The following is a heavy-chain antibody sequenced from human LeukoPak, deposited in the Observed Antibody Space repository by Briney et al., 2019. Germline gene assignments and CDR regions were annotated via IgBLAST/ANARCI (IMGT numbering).Heavy chain of an antibody. CDR2: IYYSGNT. Sequence: SETLSLTCTVSGVSISSSNSYWGWIRQPPGKGLEWIGSIYYSGNTYYNASLKSQVSISIDTSKNQFSLRLSSVTAADTAVYYCARGVDYGDYPYFDYWGQGTLVTVSS. J-gene: IGHJ4*02. CDR1: GVSISSSNSY. D-gene: IGHD4-17*01. CDR3: ARGVDYGDYPYFDY. V-gene: IGHV4-39*07.